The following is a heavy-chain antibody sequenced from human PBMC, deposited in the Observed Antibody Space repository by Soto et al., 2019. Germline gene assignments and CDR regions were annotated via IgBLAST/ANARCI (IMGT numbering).Heavy chain of an antibody. CDR2: IYHSGST. V-gene: IGHV4-38-2*01. D-gene: IGHD2-8*02. Sequence: SETLSLTCAVSGYSISSDYYWGWIRQPPGKGLEWIGSIYHSGSTYYNPSLKSRVAISVDTSKNQFSLKLRSVTAADTAVYYRARVRPATFTWSFAIDYWGQGTLVTVSS. J-gene: IGHJ4*02. CDR3: ARVRPATFTWSFAIDY. CDR1: GYSISSDYY.